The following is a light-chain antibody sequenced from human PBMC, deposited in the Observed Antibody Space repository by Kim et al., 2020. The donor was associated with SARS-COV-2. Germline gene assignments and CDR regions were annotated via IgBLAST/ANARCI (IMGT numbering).Light chain of an antibody. J-gene: IGLJ1*01. CDR2: DVS. CDR1: SSDVGNYNY. Sequence: QSALTQPASVSGSPGQSITISCTGTSSDVGNYNYVSWYQQHPGKAPKLMIYDVSDRPLGISNRFSGSKSGNTASLAISGLQAEDEGHYYCSSYTSSNTFVFGTGTKVTVL. CDR3: SSYTSSNTFV. V-gene: IGLV2-14*03.